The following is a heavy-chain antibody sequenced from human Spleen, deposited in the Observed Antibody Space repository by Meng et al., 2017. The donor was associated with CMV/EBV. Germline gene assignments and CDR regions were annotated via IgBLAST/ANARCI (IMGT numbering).Heavy chain of an antibody. J-gene: IGHJ5*02. CDR2: IYYSGST. CDR1: GGSVSSGSYY. Sequence: SETLSLTCTVSGGSVSSGSYYWSWIRQPPGKGLEWIGYIYYSGSTNYNPSLKSRVTISVDTSTSTDYMELRSLRSDDTAVYYCARGGSSGWYDNWFDPWGQGTLVTVSS. V-gene: IGHV4-61*01. CDR3: ARGGSSGWYDNWFDP. D-gene: IGHD6-19*01.